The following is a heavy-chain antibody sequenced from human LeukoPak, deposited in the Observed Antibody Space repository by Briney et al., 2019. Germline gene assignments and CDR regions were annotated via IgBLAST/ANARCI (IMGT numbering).Heavy chain of an antibody. CDR2: ITSGGTTM. V-gene: IGHV3-11*04. CDR3: ARDTSAVQPDWFDP. J-gene: IGHJ5*02. D-gene: IGHD6-13*01. CDR1: GFKFSDSY. Sequence: GGSLRLSCVASGFKFSDSYMNWIRQAPGKGLEWISYITSGGTTMYYADSVKGRFTVSRDNAKNSLHLQMNSLRAEDTAVYYCARDTSAVQPDWFDPWGQGTLVTVSS.